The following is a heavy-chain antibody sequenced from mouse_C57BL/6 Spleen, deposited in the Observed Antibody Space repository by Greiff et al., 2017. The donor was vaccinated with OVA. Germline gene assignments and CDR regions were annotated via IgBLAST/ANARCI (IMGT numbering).Heavy chain of an antibody. Sequence: VQLKESGAELVRPGASVTLSCKASGYTFTDYEMHWVKQTPVHGLEWIGAIDPETGGTAYNQKFKGKAILTADKSSSTAYMELRSLTSEDSAVYYCTRDYYYGSSYWYFDVWGTGTTVTVSS. CDR2: IDPETGGT. V-gene: IGHV1-15*01. J-gene: IGHJ1*03. CDR3: TRDYYYGSSYWYFDV. CDR1: GYTFTDYE. D-gene: IGHD1-1*01.